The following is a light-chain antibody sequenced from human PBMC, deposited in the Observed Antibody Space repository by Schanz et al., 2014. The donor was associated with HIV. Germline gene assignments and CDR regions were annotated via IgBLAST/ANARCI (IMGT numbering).Light chain of an antibody. V-gene: IGKV3-15*01. CDR3: QQWHSYPLT. CDR1: QSVSSN. Sequence: EIVLTQSPATLSVSLGERATLSCRASQSVSSNLAWYQHKPGQAPRLLIFGASTRATGIPARFSGSGSGTDFTLTISSLEPEDFATYHCQQWHSYPLTFGGGTKVEIK. CDR2: GAS. J-gene: IGKJ4*01.